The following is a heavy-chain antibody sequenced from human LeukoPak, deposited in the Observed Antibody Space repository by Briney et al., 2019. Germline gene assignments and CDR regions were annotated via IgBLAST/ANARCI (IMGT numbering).Heavy chain of an antibody. CDR3: ANHLACGSTSCPSFDY. Sequence: PGGSLRLSCAASGFTFSNYAMSWVRQAPGKGLEWVSSISDDSNYIYYADSVKGRFTISRDSAKNSLYLQMNSLRAEDTAVYYCANHLACGSTSCPSFDYWGQGTLVTVSS. V-gene: IGHV3-21*01. CDR1: GFTFSNYA. J-gene: IGHJ4*02. D-gene: IGHD2-2*01. CDR2: ISDDSNYI.